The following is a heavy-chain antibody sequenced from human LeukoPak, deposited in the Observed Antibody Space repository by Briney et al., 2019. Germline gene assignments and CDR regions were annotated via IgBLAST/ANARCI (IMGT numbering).Heavy chain of an antibody. Sequence: GASVKVSCKASGGTFSSYAISWVRQAPGQGLEWMGRIIPIFGIANYAQKFQGRVTITADKSTSTAYMELCSPRSEDTAVYYCARGGNCSSTSCQTYYYYGMDVWGQGTTVTVSS. D-gene: IGHD2-2*01. CDR2: IIPIFGIA. J-gene: IGHJ6*02. CDR1: GGTFSSYA. CDR3: ARGGNCSSTSCQTYYYYGMDV. V-gene: IGHV1-69*04.